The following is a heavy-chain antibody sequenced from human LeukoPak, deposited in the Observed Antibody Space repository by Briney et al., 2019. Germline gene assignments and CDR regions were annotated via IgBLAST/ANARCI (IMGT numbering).Heavy chain of an antibody. D-gene: IGHD3-22*01. V-gene: IGHV1-69*13. Sequence: SVTVSCTASGGTFSSYAISWVRQAPGQGLEWMGGIIPIFGTANYAQKFQGRVTITADESTSTAYMELSSLRSEDTAVYYCASDYYDRPYDAFDIWGQGTMVTVSS. CDR2: IIPIFGTA. CDR1: GGTFSSYA. J-gene: IGHJ3*02. CDR3: ASDYYDRPYDAFDI.